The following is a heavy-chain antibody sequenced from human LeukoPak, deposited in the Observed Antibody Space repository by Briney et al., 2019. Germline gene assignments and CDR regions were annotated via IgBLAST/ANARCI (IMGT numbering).Heavy chain of an antibody. Sequence: GGSLRLSCAASGFTFSTYWMHWVRQAPGKGLVWVSRIYIDGSSTNYADSVKGRFTISRDNAKNTLYLQMDGLRADDTAVYYCARGASARQDFWGQGTLVTVSS. CDR1: GFTFSTYW. V-gene: IGHV3-74*01. CDR3: ARGASARQDF. D-gene: IGHD2-2*01. J-gene: IGHJ4*02. CDR2: IYIDGSST.